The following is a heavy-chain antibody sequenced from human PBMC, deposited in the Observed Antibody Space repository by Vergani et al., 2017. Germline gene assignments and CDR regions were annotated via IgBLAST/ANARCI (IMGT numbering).Heavy chain of an antibody. D-gene: IGHD5-12*01. V-gene: IGHV4-59*01. CDR1: GGSISSYY. CDR2: ISYSGST. CDR3: ARGVRDVVATKGVDYFDY. Sequence: QVQLQESGPGLVKPSETLSLTCTVSGGSISSYYWSWIRQPPGKGLEWIGYISYSGSTNCNPSLKSRVTISVDTAKNLCSLKLTSVTAADTAVYYCARGVRDVVATKGVDYFDYWGQGTLVTVSS. J-gene: IGHJ4*02.